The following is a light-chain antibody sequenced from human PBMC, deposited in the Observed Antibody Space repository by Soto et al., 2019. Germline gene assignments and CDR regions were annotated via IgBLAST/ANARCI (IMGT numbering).Light chain of an antibody. CDR3: QQSYSTLT. J-gene: IGKJ4*01. CDR2: AAS. Sequence: DIQMTQSPSSLSASVGDRVTITCQASQSISSYLNWYQQKPGKAPKLLIYAASSLQSGVPSRFSGSGSGTDFTLTISSLQPEDFATYYCQQSYSTLTLGGGTKVDIK. V-gene: IGKV1-39*01. CDR1: QSISSY.